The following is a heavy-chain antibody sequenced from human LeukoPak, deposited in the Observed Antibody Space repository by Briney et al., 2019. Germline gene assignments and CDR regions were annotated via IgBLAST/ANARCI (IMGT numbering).Heavy chain of an antibody. CDR2: INAGNGNT. V-gene: IGHV1-3*01. J-gene: IGHJ4*02. Sequence: ASVKVSCKAPGYTFTSYAMHWVRQAPGQRLEWMGWINAGNGNTKYSQKFQGRVTITRDTSASTAYMELSSLRSEDTAVYYCARDGAIYSYGLDYWGQGTLVTVSS. CDR3: ARDGAIYSYGLDY. CDR1: GYTFTSYA. D-gene: IGHD5-18*01.